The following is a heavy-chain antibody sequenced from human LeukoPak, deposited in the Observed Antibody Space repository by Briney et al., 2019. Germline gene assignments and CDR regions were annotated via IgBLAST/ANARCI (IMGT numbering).Heavy chain of an antibody. CDR1: GGSFSGYY. D-gene: IGHD6-19*01. J-gene: IGHJ6*02. CDR3: ARGRLAVAGTSYYYYGMDV. CDR2: INHSGST. V-gene: IGHV4-34*01. Sequence: SETLSLTFAVYGGSFSGYYWSWIRQPPGKGLEWIGEINHSGSTNYNPSLKSRVTISVDTSKNQFSLKLSSVTAADTAVYYCARGRLAVAGTSYYYYGMDVWGQGTTVTVSS.